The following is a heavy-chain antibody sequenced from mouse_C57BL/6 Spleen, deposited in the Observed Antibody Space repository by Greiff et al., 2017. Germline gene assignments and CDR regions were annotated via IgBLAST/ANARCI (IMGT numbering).Heavy chain of an antibody. V-gene: IGHV5-17*01. Sequence: EVKLVESGGGLVKPGGSLKLSCAASGFTFSDYGMHWVRQAPEQGLEWVAYISSGSSTIYYADTVKGRFTISRDNAKNTMFLQMTSLRSEDKAVDYCARTGVDDYFAYWGQGTTLTVSA. CDR1: GFTFSDYG. D-gene: IGHD2-3*01. CDR2: ISSGSSTI. CDR3: ARTGVDDYFAY. J-gene: IGHJ2*01.